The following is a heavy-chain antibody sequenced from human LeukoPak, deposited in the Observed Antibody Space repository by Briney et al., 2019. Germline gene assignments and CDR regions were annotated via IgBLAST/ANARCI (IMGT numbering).Heavy chain of an antibody. J-gene: IGHJ3*02. Sequence: GGSLRLSCAASGFSFSSNWMHWVRQAPGKGLVWVSRVNSDGSGTSYADSVKGRFTISRDNAKNSLYLQMNSLRAEDTALYYCAKVNSGSYLDAFDIWGQGTMVTVSS. CDR2: VNSDGSGT. CDR1: GFSFSSNW. V-gene: IGHV3-74*01. D-gene: IGHD1-26*01. CDR3: AKVNSGSYLDAFDI.